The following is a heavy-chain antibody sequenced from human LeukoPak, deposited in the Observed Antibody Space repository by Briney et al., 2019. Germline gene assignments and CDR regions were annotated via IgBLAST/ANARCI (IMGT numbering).Heavy chain of an antibody. CDR1: GFIFSSYG. CDR3: AKAGYSSSWYRNLDY. CDR2: ISASGGST. D-gene: IGHD6-13*01. Sequence: GGSLRLSCAASGFIFSSYGMHWVRQAPGKGLEWVSSISASGGSTYYADSVKGRFTISRDNSKNTLYLQMNSLRADDTAVYYCAKAGYSSSWYRNLDYWGQGTLVTVSS. J-gene: IGHJ4*02. V-gene: IGHV3-23*01.